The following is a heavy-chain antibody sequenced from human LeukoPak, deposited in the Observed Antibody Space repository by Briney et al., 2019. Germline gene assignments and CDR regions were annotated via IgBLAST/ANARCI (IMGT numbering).Heavy chain of an antibody. V-gene: IGHV3-48*03. D-gene: IGHD5-18*01. Sequence: TGGSLRLSCAASGFAFSSYEMNWVRQAPGKGPEWISYISGGRDTMYYADSVKGRFTSSRDNAKNSLFLQMNSLRAEDTAVYYCVRVGRIQYFDYWDQGTLVTVSS. CDR3: VRVGRIQYFDY. CDR1: GFAFSSYE. CDR2: ISGGRDTM. J-gene: IGHJ4*02.